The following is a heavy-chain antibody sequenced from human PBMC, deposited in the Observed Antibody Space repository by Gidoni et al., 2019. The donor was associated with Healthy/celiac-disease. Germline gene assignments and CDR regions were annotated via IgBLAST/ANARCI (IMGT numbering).Heavy chain of an antibody. D-gene: IGHD6-19*01. CDR1: GFTFSSYA. CDR3: AKTSIALAVAIFDY. J-gene: IGHJ4*02. V-gene: IGHV3-23*01. Sequence: EVQLLESGGGLVQSGGSLRLSCEASGFTFSSYAMSWVRQAPGKGLEWVSAISGSGGSTYYEDAVKGRFTISRDNSKNTLYLQMNSLRAEDTAVYYCAKTSIALAVAIFDYWGQGTLVTVSS. CDR2: ISGSGGST.